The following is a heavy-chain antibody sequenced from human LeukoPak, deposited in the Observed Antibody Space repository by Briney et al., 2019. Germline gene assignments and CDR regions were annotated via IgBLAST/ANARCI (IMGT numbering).Heavy chain of an antibody. D-gene: IGHD2-15*01. CDR3: TTYCSGDSCSFFDY. CDR1: GYTFTGYY. Sequence: ASVKVSCKASGYTFTGYYMHWVRQAPGQGLEWMGWINPNSGGTNYAQKFQGGVTMTRDTSISTAYMELSRLRSDDTAVYYCTTYCSGDSCSFFDYWGQGTLVTVSS. V-gene: IGHV1-2*02. J-gene: IGHJ4*02. CDR2: INPNSGGT.